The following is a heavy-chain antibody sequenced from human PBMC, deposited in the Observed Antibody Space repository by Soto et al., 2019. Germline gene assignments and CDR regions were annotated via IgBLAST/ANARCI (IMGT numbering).Heavy chain of an antibody. CDR2: IYPCDSDT. J-gene: IGHJ6*02. V-gene: IGHV5-51*01. CDR3: ACSAHSTTNYDYYAMDV. Sequence: EYPKISCPCSLYSFSIYWIDWVRQMPVKGLEWMWIIYPCDSDTRYSPSFQGQVTISADNSISTASLQLSSLKASETAMYYCACSAHSTTNYDYYAMDVWGQGTTVTVSS. CDR1: LYSFSIYW. D-gene: IGHD2-15*01.